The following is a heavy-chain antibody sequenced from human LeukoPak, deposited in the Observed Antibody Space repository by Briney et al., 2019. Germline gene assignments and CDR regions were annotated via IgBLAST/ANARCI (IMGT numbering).Heavy chain of an antibody. CDR1: GFTFSSYS. CDR2: ISSSSSYI. J-gene: IGHJ4*02. D-gene: IGHD1-26*01. CDR3: ARDGWELGEYFDY. V-gene: IGHV3-21*01. Sequence: KTGGSLRLSCAAFGFTFSSYSMNWVRQAPGKGLEWVSSISSSSSYIYYADSVKGRFTISRDNAKNSLYLQMNSLRAEDTAVYYCARDGWELGEYFDYWGQGTLVTVSS.